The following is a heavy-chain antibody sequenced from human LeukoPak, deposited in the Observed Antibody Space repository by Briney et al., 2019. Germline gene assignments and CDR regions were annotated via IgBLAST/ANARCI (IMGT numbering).Heavy chain of an antibody. D-gene: IGHD1-1*01. CDR2: IHYSGST. V-gene: IGHV4-59*08. J-gene: IGHJ4*02. CDR3: ARRDNTGYFDY. Sequence: PSETLSLTCTVSGGSISIYYWSWIRQPPGKGLEWIGYIHYSGSTNYNPSLTSRVTISLDTSKNQFSMRLPSVIAADTAVYFCARRDNTGYFDYWGQGTLVTVSS. CDR1: GGSISIYY.